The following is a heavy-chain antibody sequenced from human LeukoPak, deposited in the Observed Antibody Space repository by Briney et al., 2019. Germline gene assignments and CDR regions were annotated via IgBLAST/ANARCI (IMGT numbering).Heavy chain of an antibody. D-gene: IGHD2-15*01. J-gene: IGHJ4*02. V-gene: IGHV3-30*18. Sequence: GRSLRLSCAASGFTFSSYGMHWVRQAPGKGLEWVAVISYDGSNKYYADSVKGRFTISRDNSKNTLYLQMNSLRAEDTAVYYCANADSDGHSDYWGQGTLVTVSS. CDR2: ISYDGSNK. CDR3: ANADSDGHSDY. CDR1: GFTFSSYG.